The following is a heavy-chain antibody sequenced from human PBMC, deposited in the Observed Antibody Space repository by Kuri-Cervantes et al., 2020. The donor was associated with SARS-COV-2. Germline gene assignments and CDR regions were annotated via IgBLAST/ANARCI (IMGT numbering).Heavy chain of an antibody. CDR3: ARSWGRSSSWYDASDI. CDR1: GGTFSSYA. CDR2: IIPIFGTA. D-gene: IGHD6-13*01. V-gene: IGHV1-69*05. J-gene: IGHJ3*02. Sequence: SVKVSCKASGGTFSSYAISWVRQAPGQGLEWMGGIIPIFGTANYAQKFQGRVTITTDESTSTAYMELSSLRSEDTAVYYCARSWGRSSSWYDASDIWGQGTMVTVSS.